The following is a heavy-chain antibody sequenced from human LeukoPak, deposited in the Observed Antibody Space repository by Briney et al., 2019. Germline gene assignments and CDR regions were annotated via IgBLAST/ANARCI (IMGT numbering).Heavy chain of an antibody. CDR1: GGTFSSYA. CDR2: IIPIFGTA. J-gene: IGHJ4*02. D-gene: IGHD6-13*01. Sequence: GASVKVSCKASGGTFSSYAISWVRQAPGQGLEWMGGIIPIFGTANYAQKFQGRVTITADKSTSTAYMELSSLRSEDTAVYYCATLALDSAWYRRFDYWGQGTLVTVSS. V-gene: IGHV1-69*06. CDR3: ATLALDSAWYRRFDY.